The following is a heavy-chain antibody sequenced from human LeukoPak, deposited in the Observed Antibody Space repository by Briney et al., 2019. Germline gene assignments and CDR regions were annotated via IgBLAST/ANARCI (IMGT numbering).Heavy chain of an antibody. V-gene: IGHV4-59*01. CDR3: ARSPGYSYGYFDY. J-gene: IGHJ4*02. CDR2: IYYSGST. D-gene: IGHD5-18*01. Sequence: SETLSLTCTVSGGSISSYYWSWIRQPRGKGLEWIGYIYYSGSTNYNPSLKSRVTISVDTSKNQFSLKLSSVTVADTAVYYCARSPGYSYGYFDYWGQGTLVTVSS. CDR1: GGSISSYY.